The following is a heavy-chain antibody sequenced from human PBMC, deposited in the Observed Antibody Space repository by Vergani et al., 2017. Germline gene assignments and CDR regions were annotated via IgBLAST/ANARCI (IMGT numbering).Heavy chain of an antibody. V-gene: IGHV3-15*01. D-gene: IGHD3-22*01. Sequence: EVQLVESGGGLVKPGGSLRLSCAASGFTFSNAWMSWVRQAPGKGREWVGRIKSKTDGGTTDYAAPVKGRFTISRDDSKNTLYLQMNSLKTEDTAVYYCTTDVLAMIVVPLEFNYWGQGTLVTVSS. CDR1: GFTFSNAW. J-gene: IGHJ4*02. CDR3: TTDVLAMIVVPLEFNY. CDR2: IKSKTDGGTT.